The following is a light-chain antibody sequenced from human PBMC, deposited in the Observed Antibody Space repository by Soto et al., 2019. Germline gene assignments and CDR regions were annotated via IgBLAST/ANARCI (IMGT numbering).Light chain of an antibody. J-gene: IGLJ2*01. Sequence: SYELTQPPSVSVSRGQTANITCSGNTLGSKFVFWYQQKAGQSPMVVIYEDTKRPSGIPERFSGSNSGNTATLTIRGTQAMDEADFYCQAWDSGTVVFGGGTKLTVL. V-gene: IGLV3-1*01. CDR1: TLGSKF. CDR2: EDT. CDR3: QAWDSGTVV.